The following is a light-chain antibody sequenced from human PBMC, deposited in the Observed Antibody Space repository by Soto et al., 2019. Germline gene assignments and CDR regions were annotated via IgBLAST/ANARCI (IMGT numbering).Light chain of an antibody. Sequence: QSVLTQPPSASGTPGQRVTISCSGSGSNIGSHTVNWYQQLPGTAPKLLIYTDDQRPSAVPDRFSGPKSGTSASLAISGLQSEDEADYHCVTWDDSLNGPVFGGGTKLTVL. CDR2: TDD. CDR3: VTWDDSLNGPV. V-gene: IGLV1-44*01. J-gene: IGLJ2*01. CDR1: GSNIGSHT.